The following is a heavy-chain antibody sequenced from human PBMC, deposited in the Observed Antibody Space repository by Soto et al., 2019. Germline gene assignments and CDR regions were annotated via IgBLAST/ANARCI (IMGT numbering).Heavy chain of an antibody. CDR3: ARLPLYYYDSSGYYDAFDI. CDR1: GGTFSSYA. D-gene: IGHD3-22*01. Sequence: SVKVSCKASGGTFSSYAISWVRQAPGQGLEWMGGIIPIFGTANYAQKFQGRVTITADKSTSTAYMELSSLRSEDTAVYYCARLPLYYYDSSGYYDAFDIWGQGTMVTVS. J-gene: IGHJ3*02. CDR2: IIPIFGTA. V-gene: IGHV1-69*06.